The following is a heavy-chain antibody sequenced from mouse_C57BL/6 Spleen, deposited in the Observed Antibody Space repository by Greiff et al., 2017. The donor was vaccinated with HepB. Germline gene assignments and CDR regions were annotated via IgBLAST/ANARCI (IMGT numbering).Heavy chain of an antibody. V-gene: IGHV1-82*01. CDR1: GYAFSSSW. CDR2: IYPGDGDT. J-gene: IGHJ2*01. D-gene: IGHD3-2*02. Sequence: QVQLKQSGPELVKPGASVKISCKASGYAFSSSWMNWVKQRPGKGLEWIGRIYPGDGDTNYNGKFKGKATLTADKSSSTAYMQLSSLTSEDSAVYFCARRGDSSGYVDFDYWGQGTTLTVSS. CDR3: ARRGDSSGYVDFDY.